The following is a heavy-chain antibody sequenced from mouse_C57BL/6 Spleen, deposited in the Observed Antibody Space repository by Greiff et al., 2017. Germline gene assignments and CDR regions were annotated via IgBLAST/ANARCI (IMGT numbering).Heavy chain of an antibody. CDR1: GYTFTSYW. CDR2: IHPNSGST. V-gene: IGHV1-64*01. CDR3: ARKGITTVVASFDY. Sequence: QVQLQQPGAELVKPGASVKLSCKASGYTFTSYWMHWVKQRPGQGLEWIGMIHPNSGSTNYNEKFKSKATLTVDKSSSTAYMQLSSLTSEDSAVYDCARKGITTVVASFDYWGQGTTLTVSS. J-gene: IGHJ2*01. D-gene: IGHD1-1*01.